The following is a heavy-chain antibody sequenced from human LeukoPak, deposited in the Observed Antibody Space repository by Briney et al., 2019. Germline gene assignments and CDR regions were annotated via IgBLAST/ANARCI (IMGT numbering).Heavy chain of an antibody. Sequence: PGESLKISCKSYGFSFTSYWIGWVRQMPGKGLEWMGIIYPVDFHTRYSPSFQGQVSISADKSISTAYLQWSSLKASDTAMYYCGRRGKSAFDVWGQGTMVTVSS. CDR1: GFSFTSYW. J-gene: IGHJ3*01. D-gene: IGHD3-16*01. CDR2: IYPVDFHT. V-gene: IGHV5-51*01. CDR3: GRRGKSAFDV.